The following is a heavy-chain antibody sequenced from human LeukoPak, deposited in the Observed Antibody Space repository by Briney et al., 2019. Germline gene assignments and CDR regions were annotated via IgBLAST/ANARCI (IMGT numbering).Heavy chain of an antibody. D-gene: IGHD3-10*01. Sequence: PSETLSLTCTVSGASISPNYWSWFRQPPGKGLEWIGYIYYSGSTGYNPSLKSRVTISLDTSKNQFSLKLSSVTAADTAVYYCARGHYGPGIGTYPNWGQGTLVTVSA. J-gene: IGHJ4*02. CDR2: IYYSGST. CDR3: ARGHYGPGIGTYPN. V-gene: IGHV4-59*12. CDR1: GASISPNY.